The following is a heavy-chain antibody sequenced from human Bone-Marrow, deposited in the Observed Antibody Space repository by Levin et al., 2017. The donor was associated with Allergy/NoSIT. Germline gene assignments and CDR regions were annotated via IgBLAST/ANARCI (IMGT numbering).Heavy chain of an antibody. V-gene: IGHV3-11*01. CDR1: GFTFSDYY. Sequence: PGGSLRLSCAASGFTFSDYYMSWIRQAPGKGLEWVSYISSSGSTIYYADSVKGRFTISRDNAKNSLYLQMNSLRAEDTAVYYCARYKLAYCGGDCYSGYYYGMDVWGQGTTVTVSS. D-gene: IGHD2-21*02. CDR3: ARYKLAYCGGDCYSGYYYGMDV. CDR2: ISSSGSTI. J-gene: IGHJ6*02.